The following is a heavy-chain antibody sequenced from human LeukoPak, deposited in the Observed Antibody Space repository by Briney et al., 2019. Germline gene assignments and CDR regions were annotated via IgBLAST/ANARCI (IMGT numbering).Heavy chain of an antibody. Sequence: ASVKVSCKASGYTFTNYYMHWVRQAPGQGLVWMGIINPSGGSTKYAQKFQGRVTMTRDTFTSTVYMELSSLRSEDTAVYYCARAGEWLVHFDYWGQGTLVTVSS. CDR3: ARAGEWLVHFDY. CDR1: GYTFTNYY. CDR2: INPSGGST. D-gene: IGHD6-19*01. J-gene: IGHJ4*02. V-gene: IGHV1-46*01.